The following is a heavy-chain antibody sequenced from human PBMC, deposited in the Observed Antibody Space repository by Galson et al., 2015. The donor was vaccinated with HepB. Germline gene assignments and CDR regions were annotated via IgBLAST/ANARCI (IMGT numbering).Heavy chain of an antibody. CDR3: TSRSGYSYGASDY. CDR2: IKSKTDGGTT. CDR1: GFTFSNAW. V-gene: IGHV3-15*01. J-gene: IGHJ4*02. D-gene: IGHD5-18*01. Sequence: SLRLSCAAPGFTFSNAWMSWVRQAPGKGLEWVGRIKSKTDGGTTDYAAPVKGRFTISRDDSKNTLYLQMNSLKTEDTAVYYCTSRSGYSYGASDYWGQGTLVTVSS.